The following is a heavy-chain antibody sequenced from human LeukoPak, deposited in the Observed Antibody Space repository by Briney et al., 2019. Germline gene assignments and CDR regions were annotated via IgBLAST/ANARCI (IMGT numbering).Heavy chain of an antibody. Sequence: GRSLRLSCAASGFIFSNSGMHWVRQAPGKGLEWVTVIYTDGSTKYYADSVKGRFTISRDNPQNTLYLQMNSLRAEDTAVYYCARNSGGRRYYFTEWGQGTLVTVSS. D-gene: IGHD3-10*01. V-gene: IGHV3-33*01. CDR1: GFIFSNSG. CDR2: IYTDGSTK. J-gene: IGHJ4*02. CDR3: ARNSGGRRYYFTE.